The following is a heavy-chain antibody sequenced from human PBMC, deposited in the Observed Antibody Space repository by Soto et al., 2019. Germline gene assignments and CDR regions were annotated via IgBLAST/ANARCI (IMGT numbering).Heavy chain of an antibody. V-gene: IGHV4-34*01. CDR2: INHSGST. CDR3: ARGKSPGTRRYFDWRITTIFDY. Sequence: SETLSLTCAVYGGSFSGYYWSWIRQPPGKGLEWIGEINHSGSTNYNPSLKSRVSISVDTSKNQFSLKLSSVTAADTAVYYCARGKSPGTRRYFDWRITTIFDYWGQGTLVTVSS. J-gene: IGHJ4*02. CDR1: GGSFSGYY. D-gene: IGHD3-9*01.